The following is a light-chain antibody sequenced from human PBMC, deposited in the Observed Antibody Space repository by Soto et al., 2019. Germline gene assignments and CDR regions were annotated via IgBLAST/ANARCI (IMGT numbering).Light chain of an antibody. CDR2: AAS. J-gene: IGKJ5*01. CDR1: QSISSN. CDR3: QQSYSTSIT. Sequence: DIQMTQSPSSLSASVGDRVTITCRASQSISSNLNWYQQKPGKAPKLLIYAASSLQSGVPSRFSGSESGTDFTLTISSLQPEDFATYYCQQSYSTSITFGQGTRLEIK. V-gene: IGKV1-39*01.